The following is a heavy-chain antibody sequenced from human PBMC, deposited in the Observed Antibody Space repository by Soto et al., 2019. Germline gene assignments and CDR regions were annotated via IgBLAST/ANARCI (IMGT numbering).Heavy chain of an antibody. D-gene: IGHD6-19*01. CDR1: GDSVSSTSAA. V-gene: IGHV6-1*01. J-gene: IGHJ4*02. CDR3: ARGSYYRGWV. Sequence: SQTLSLTCAISGDSVSSTSAAWSWIRQSPSRGLEWLGRTYYRSKWYSDYAVSVKSRITINPDTSKNQFSLQLNSVTPEDTDVYYCARGSYYRGWVWGRATLVIVSS. CDR2: TYYRSKWYS.